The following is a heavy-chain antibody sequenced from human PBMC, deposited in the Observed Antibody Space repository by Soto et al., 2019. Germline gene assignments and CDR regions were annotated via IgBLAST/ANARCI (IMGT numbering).Heavy chain of an antibody. CDR3: ARENLVVPAAIDYGMDV. CDR1: GYTFTSYA. V-gene: IGHV1-3*01. J-gene: IGHJ6*02. D-gene: IGHD2-2*02. Sequence: ASVKVSCKASGYTFTSYAMHWVRQAPGQRLEWMGWINAGNGNTKYSQKVQGRVTITRDTSASTAYMELSSLRSEDTAVYYCARENLVVPAAIDYGMDVWGQGTTVTVSS. CDR2: INAGNGNT.